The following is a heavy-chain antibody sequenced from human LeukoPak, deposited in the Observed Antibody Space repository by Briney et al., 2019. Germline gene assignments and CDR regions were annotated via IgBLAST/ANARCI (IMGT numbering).Heavy chain of an antibody. CDR2: ISWNSGSI. V-gene: IGHV3-9*01. CDR3: ARDGSRGNLVTAPDY. J-gene: IGHJ4*02. Sequence: PGGSLRLSCAASGFTFDDYAMHWVRQAPGKGLEWVSGISWNSGSIGYADSVKGRFTISRDNAKNSLYLQMNSLRAEDTAVYYCARDGSRGNLVTAPDYWGQGTLVTVSS. D-gene: IGHD2-21*02. CDR1: GFTFDDYA.